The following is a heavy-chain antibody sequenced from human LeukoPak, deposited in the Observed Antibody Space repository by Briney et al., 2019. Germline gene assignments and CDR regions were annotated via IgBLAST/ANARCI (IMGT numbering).Heavy chain of an antibody. CDR3: ASQDSYTAMVDY. CDR2: INHSGST. CDR1: GGSFSGYY. D-gene: IGHD5-18*01. V-gene: IGHV4-34*01. J-gene: IGHJ4*02. Sequence: SETLSLTCAVYGGSFSGYYWSWIRQPPGKGLEWIGEINHSGSTNYNPSLTSRVTISVDTSKNQFSLKLSSVTAADTAVYYCASQDSYTAMVDYWGQGTLVTVSS.